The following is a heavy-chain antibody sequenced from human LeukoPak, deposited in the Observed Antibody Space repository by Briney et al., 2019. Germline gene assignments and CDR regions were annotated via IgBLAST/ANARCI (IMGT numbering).Heavy chain of an antibody. J-gene: IGHJ6*03. D-gene: IGHD3-10*01. CDR2: IIPIFGTA. CDR3: ARVVRGVINPTVPYYYYMDV. Sequence: GASVKVSCKASGGTFSSHAISWVRQAPGQGLEWIGGIIPIFGTANYAQKFQGRVTITADESTSTAYMELSSLRSEDTAVYYCARVVRGVINPTVPYYYYMDVWGKGTTVTISS. CDR1: GGTFSSHA. V-gene: IGHV1-69*13.